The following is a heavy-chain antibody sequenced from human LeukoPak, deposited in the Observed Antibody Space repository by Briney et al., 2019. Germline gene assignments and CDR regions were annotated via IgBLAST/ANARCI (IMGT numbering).Heavy chain of an antibody. CDR3: ARQTIYSSTPFDY. CDR2: INHSGST. J-gene: IGHJ4*02. D-gene: IGHD6-13*01. CDR1: GGSFSGYY. V-gene: IGHV4-34*01. Sequence: SETLSLTCAVYGGSFSGYYWSWIRQPPGKGLEWIGEINHSGSTNYNPSLKSRVTISVDTSKNQFSLKLSSVTAADTAVYYCARQTIYSSTPFDYWGQGTLVTVSS.